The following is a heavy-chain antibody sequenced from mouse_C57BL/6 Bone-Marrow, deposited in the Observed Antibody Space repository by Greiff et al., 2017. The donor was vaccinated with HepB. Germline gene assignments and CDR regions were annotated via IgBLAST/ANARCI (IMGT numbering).Heavy chain of an antibody. J-gene: IGHJ3*01. CDR2: IDPSDSYT. CDR1: GYTFTSYW. D-gene: IGHD1-1*01. CDR3: ARPTYYGSSPFAY. V-gene: IGHV1-69*01. Sequence: QVQLKQPGAELVMPGASVKLSCKASGYTFTSYWMHWVKQRPGQGLEWIGEIDPSDSYTNYNQKFKGKSTLTVDKSSSTAYMQLSSLTSEDSAVYYCARPTYYGSSPFAYWGQGTLVTVSA.